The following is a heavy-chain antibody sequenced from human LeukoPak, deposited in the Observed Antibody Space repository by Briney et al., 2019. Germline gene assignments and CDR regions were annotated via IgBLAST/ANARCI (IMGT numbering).Heavy chain of an antibody. CDR1: GYTFTSYD. J-gene: IGHJ6*03. D-gene: IGHD2-2*02. CDR2: MNPNSGNT. Sequence: GASVKVSCKASGYTFTSYDINWVRQATGQGLEWMGWMNPNSGNTGYAQKFQGRVTITRNTSISTAYMELSSLRSEDTAVYYCARGPHLGRVPAAITAGYYYYMDVWGKGTTVTVSS. V-gene: IGHV1-8*03. CDR3: ARGPHLGRVPAAITAGYYYYMDV.